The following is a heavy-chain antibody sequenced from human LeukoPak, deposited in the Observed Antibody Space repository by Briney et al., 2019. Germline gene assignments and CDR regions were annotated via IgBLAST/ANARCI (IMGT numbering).Heavy chain of an antibody. D-gene: IGHD6-13*01. J-gene: IGHJ1*01. V-gene: IGHV3-23*01. Sequence: GGSLRLSCAAYGFTFSSKAMSWVRQAPGKGLEWVSAISGSGGSTYYADSVKGRFTISRDNSKNTLYLQMNSLRAEDTAVYYCAKDERGSSSPNWGQGTLVTVSS. CDR1: GFTFSSKA. CDR3: AKDERGSSSPN. CDR2: ISGSGGST.